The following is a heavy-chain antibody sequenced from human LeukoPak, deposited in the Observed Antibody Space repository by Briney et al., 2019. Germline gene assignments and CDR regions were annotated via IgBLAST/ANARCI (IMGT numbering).Heavy chain of an antibody. CDR1: GFRFTSYW. J-gene: IGHJ4*02. CDR2: INPGDSAA. V-gene: IGHV5-51*01. D-gene: IGHD6-6*01. Sequence: GESLKISCQGSGFRFTSYWIAWVRQMPGKGLEWMGMINPGDSAATCSPSFPGQVTISVDRSISTAYLQWSSLKASDTAMYYCARQGFTLSSGYWGQGTLVTVAS. CDR3: ARQGFTLSSGY.